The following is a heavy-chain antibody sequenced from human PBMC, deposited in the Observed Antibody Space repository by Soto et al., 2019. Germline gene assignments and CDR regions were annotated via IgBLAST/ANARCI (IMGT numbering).Heavy chain of an antibody. CDR2: IWYDGSNK. Sequence: GGSLRLSCAASGFTFSSYGMHWVRQAPGKGLEWVAVIWYDGSNKYYADSVKGRFTISRDNSKNTLYLQMNSLRAEDTAVCYCASSSGWQGDFSSGYWGQGTLVTVSS. V-gene: IGHV3-33*01. D-gene: IGHD6-19*01. CDR1: GFTFSSYG. CDR3: ASSSGWQGDFSSGY. J-gene: IGHJ4*02.